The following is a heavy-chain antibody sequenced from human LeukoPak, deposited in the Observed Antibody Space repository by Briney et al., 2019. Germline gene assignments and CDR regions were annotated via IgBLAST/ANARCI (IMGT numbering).Heavy chain of an antibody. CDR2: INPNSGGT. CDR1: GYTFTGSY. V-gene: IGHV1-2*02. Sequence: ASVKVSCKASGYTFTGSYMHWVRQAPGQGLEWMGWINPNSGGTNYAQMFQGRVTMTRDTSISTAYMELSRLKSDDTAVYYCAKYYYDSYEGHYFDYWGQGTLVTVSS. D-gene: IGHD3-22*01. J-gene: IGHJ4*02. CDR3: AKYYYDSYEGHYFDY.